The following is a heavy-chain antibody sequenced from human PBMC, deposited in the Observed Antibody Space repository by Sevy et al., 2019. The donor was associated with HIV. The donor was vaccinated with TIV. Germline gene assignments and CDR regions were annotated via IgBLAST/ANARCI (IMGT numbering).Heavy chain of an antibody. CDR1: GFTFGDYA. D-gene: IGHD4-17*01. Sequence: GGSLRLSCTVSGFTFGDYAMSWFRQAPGKGLEWVAFIRRNSYEPYGGTTEYAASVKGRLTISRDDSKSMAYLQMNSRKTGDTAVYYCTRALATVVTPEYYFDYWGQGTLVTVSS. V-gene: IGHV3-49*03. CDR3: TRALATVVTPEYYFDY. CDR2: IRRNSYEPYGGTT. J-gene: IGHJ4*02.